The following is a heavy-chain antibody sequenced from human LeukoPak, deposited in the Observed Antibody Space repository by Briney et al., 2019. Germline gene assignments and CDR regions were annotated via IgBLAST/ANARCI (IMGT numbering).Heavy chain of an antibody. CDR3: ARGGSGSSYDAFDI. CDR2: IWYDGSNK. V-gene: IGHV3-30*02. J-gene: IGHJ3*02. CDR1: GFTFSSYG. D-gene: IGHD3-10*01. Sequence: GGSPRLSCAASGFTFSSYGMHWVRQAPCKGLEWVAFIWYDGSNKNYADSVKGRFTISRDNSKNTLYLQMNSLRAEDTAVYYCARGGSGSSYDAFDIWGQGTMVTVSS.